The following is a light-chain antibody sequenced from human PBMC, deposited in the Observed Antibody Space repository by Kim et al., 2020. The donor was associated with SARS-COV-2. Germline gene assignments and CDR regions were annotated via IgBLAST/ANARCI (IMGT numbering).Light chain of an antibody. CDR1: HAIDSW. J-gene: IGKJ2*01. CDR3: QQANSIPYT. V-gene: IGKV1-12*01. CDR2: AAS. Sequence: ASVGDRVTITCRASHAIDSWLAWYQQKPGKAPKLLIYAASSLESGVPSRFSGSGSGTDFTLTISSLQPEDFATYYCQQANSIPYTFGQGTKLEI.